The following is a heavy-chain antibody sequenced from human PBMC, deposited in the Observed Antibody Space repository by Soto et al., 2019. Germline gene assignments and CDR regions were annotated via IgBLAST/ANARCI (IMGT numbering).Heavy chain of an antibody. V-gene: IGHV1-18*01. CDR2: VNAYNVNT. CDR3: ARDAVSGRAGFDD. CDR1: GYTFTSYG. D-gene: IGHD6-19*01. J-gene: IGHJ4*02. Sequence: QVQLVQSGAEVKKPGASVKVSCKASGYTFTSYGISWVRQAPGQGLEWMGWVNAYNVNTNYAQKFRGRVTMTTDTSTSTAYMELKSLRSDDEAVYYCARDAVSGRAGFDDWGQRAVVTVS.